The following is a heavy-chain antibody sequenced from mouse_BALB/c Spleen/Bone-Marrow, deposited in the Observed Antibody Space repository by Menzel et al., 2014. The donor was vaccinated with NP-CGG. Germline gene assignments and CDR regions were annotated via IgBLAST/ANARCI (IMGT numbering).Heavy chain of an antibody. D-gene: IGHD4-1*01. V-gene: IGHV1-54*01. CDR3: ARDWDWYFDV. CDR1: GYAFTNYL. J-gene: IGHJ1*01. CDR2: LNPGSGGT. Sequence: QVQLQQSGAELVRPGTSVKVSCKASGYAFTNYLIEWVKQRPGQGLEWIGVLNPGSGGTNYNEKFKGKATLTADKSSSTAYMQLGSLTSDDSAVYFCARDWDWYFDVWGAGTTVTVSS.